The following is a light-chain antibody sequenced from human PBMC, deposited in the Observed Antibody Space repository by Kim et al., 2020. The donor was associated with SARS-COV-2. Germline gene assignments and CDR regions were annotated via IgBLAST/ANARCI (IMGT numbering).Light chain of an antibody. CDR1: QGISNN. J-gene: IGKJ5*01. V-gene: IGKV1-9*01. CDR3: QQLNTYPIT. Sequence: DIHLTQSPSFLSASVGDRVTITCRASQGISNNLAWYQQRPGKAPKLLIFAASTLQGGVPSRFSGSGSGTEFTLTVSSLQPEDFATFYCQQLNTYPITFGKGTRLVIK. CDR2: AAS.